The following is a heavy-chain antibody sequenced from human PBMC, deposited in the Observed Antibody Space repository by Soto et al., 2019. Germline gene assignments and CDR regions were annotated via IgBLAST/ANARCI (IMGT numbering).Heavy chain of an antibody. V-gene: IGHV1-3*01. CDR3: ARGPHIVVVTAITQFDY. D-gene: IGHD2-21*02. CDR2: INAGNGNT. J-gene: IGHJ4*02. Sequence: ASVKVSCKASGYTFTNYAMHWVRQAPGQRLEWMGWINAGNGNTKYSQKFQGRVTITRDTSASTAYMELSSLRSEDTAVYYCARGPHIVVVTAITQFDYWGQGALVTVSS. CDR1: GYTFTNYA.